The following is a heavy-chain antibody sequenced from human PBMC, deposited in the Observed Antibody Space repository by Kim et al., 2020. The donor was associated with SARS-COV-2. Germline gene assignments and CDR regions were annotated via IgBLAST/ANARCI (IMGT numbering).Heavy chain of an antibody. CDR3: ARGIFGVVIIPYYYYYMDV. D-gene: IGHD3-3*01. Sequence: SETLSLTCTVSGGSISSNDYYWDWIRRPPGKGLEWIGSISYSGRTYYNPSLKSRVTISVDTSKNQISLKLSSVTAADTGVYYCARGIFGVVIIPYYYYYMDVWGKGTTVTVSS. CDR1: GGSISSNDYY. V-gene: IGHV4-39*01. CDR2: ISYSGRT. J-gene: IGHJ6*03.